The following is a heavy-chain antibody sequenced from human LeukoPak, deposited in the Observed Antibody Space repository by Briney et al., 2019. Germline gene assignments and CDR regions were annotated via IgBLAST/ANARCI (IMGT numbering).Heavy chain of an antibody. CDR3: SRSGIAAANFDY. Sequence: GGSLRLSCAASGFTFSSYSMNWVRQAPGKGLEWVSSISSSSSYIYYADSVKGRFTISRDNAKNSLYLQMNSLRAEDTAVYYCSRSGIAAANFDYWGQGTLVTVSS. CDR2: ISSSSSYI. J-gene: IGHJ4*02. D-gene: IGHD6-13*01. CDR1: GFTFSSYS. V-gene: IGHV3-21*01.